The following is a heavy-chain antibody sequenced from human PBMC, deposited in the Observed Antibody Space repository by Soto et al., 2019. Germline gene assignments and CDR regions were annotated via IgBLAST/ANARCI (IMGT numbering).Heavy chain of an antibody. V-gene: IGHV3-23*01. CDR3: AKANGVATGKELIPRIAVVPPLSRSIH. Sequence: GGSLRLSCAASGFTFSSYAMSWVRQAPGKGLEWVSVISGSGGSTYYADSVKGRFTISRDNSKNTLYLQMNSLRAEDTAVYYCAKANGVATGKELIPRIAVVPPLSRSIHWGQGTLVTVS. J-gene: IGHJ4*02. CDR2: ISGSGGST. CDR1: GFTFSSYA. D-gene: IGHD6-19*01.